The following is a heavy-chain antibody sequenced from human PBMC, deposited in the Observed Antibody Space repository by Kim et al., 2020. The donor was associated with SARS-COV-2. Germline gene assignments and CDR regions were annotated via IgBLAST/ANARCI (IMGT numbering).Heavy chain of an antibody. V-gene: IGHV4-4*02. CDR3: ARARLYYYGSGSYYDLDY. D-gene: IGHD3-10*01. J-gene: IGHJ4*02. Sequence: KSRVTISVDKSKNQFSLKLSSVTAADTAVYYCARARLYYYGSGSYYDLDYWGQGTLVTVSS.